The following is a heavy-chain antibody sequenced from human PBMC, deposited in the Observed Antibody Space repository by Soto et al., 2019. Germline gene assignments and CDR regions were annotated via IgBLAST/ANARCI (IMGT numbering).Heavy chain of an antibody. J-gene: IGHJ4*02. V-gene: IGHV1-18*04. CDR2: ISAYNGNT. CDR3: ARDAPFEYYYDSSGYLDY. Sequence: GASVQVSCKASGYTFTSYGISWVRQAPGQGLEWMGWISAYNGNTNYAQKLQGRVTMTTDTSTSTAYMELRSLRSDDTAVYYCARDAPFEYYYDSSGYLDYWGQGTLVTVSS. CDR1: GYTFTSYG. D-gene: IGHD3-22*01.